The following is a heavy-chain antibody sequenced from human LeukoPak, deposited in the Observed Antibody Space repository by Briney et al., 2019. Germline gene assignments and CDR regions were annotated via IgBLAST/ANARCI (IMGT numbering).Heavy chain of an antibody. CDR1: GGSISSNTYY. J-gene: IGHJ4*01. CDR2: IYHTGTT. CDR3: ASPSKWELSDLGC. Sequence: TSETLSLTCTVSGGSISSNTYYWAWIRQPPGKGLEWIGSIYHTGTTYYNPSLKSRVTISVDTSSHRFSLQLRSVTAADTATYYCASPSKWELSDLGCWGRGTLVTVSS. D-gene: IGHD1-26*01. V-gene: IGHV4-39*01.